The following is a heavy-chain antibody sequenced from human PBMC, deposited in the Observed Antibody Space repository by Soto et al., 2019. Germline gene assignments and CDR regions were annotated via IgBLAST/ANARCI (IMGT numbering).Heavy chain of an antibody. V-gene: IGHV2-26*01. CDR3: ASTWFGELLGYYGMDV. CDR1: GFSLSIAKMG. Sequence: SGPTLVNPTETLTLTCTVSGFSLSIAKMGVSWVRQPPGKAPEWLAHIFSNDEKSYSTSLKSRLTISKDTSKSQVVLTMTNMDPVDTAIYYCASTWFGELLGYYGMDVWGQGTTVTVSS. D-gene: IGHD3-10*01. CDR2: IFSNDEK. J-gene: IGHJ6*02.